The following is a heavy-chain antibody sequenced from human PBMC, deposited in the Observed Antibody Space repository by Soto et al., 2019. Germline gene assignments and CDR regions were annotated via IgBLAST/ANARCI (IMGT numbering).Heavy chain of an antibody. CDR1: GFTFSNFG. J-gene: IGHJ6*04. Sequence: GGSLRLSCVASGFTFSNFGMHWVRQAPGKGLEWVAGISYDGRSEYYVDSVRGRFILSRDNSKNTLSLQMISLRPEDTGVYYCAKDLDVVMVIYATRGLEVWGKGTTVTVSS. D-gene: IGHD2-8*02. CDR3: AKDLDVVMVIYATRGLEV. V-gene: IGHV3-30*18. CDR2: ISYDGRSE.